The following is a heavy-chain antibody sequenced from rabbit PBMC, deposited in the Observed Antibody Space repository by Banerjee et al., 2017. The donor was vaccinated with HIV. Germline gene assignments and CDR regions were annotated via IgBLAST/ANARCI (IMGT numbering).Heavy chain of an antibody. CDR2: ITYGGSA. D-gene: IGHD1-1*01. CDR1: GFDFSTYG. V-gene: IGHV1S47*01. Sequence: QEQLVESGGGLVQPGGSLKLSCKASGFDFSTYGVNWVRQAPGKGLEWIGYITYGGSASPGGGVSARFPIPRHNAQNTLYLQLNSLTAADTATYFCVRGSISGTDYNLWGPGTLVTVS. J-gene: IGHJ6*01. CDR3: VRGSISGTDYNL.